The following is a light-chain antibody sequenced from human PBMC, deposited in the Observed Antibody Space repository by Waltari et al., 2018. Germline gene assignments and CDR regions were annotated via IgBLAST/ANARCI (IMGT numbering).Light chain of an antibody. J-gene: IGKJ4*01. CDR3: QQYGTT. Sequence: EVVLTQSPGTLSLSPGDRATLSCRASHSVSSSFLAWYQQKPGQAPRLLIYGASSRATGIPNRFSGSGSGTDFTLTISRLEPEYFAVYYCQQYGTTFGGGTKVEIK. CDR1: HSVSSSF. CDR2: GAS. V-gene: IGKV3-20*01.